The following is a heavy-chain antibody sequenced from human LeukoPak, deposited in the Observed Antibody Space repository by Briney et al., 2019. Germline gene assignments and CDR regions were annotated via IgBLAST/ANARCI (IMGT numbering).Heavy chain of an antibody. Sequence: ASETLSLTCTVSGGSISSSSYYWGWIRQPPGKGLEWIGSIYYSGSTNYNPSLKSRVTMSVDTSKNQFSLKLSSVTAADTAVYYCAVGSPNQDYWGQGTLVTVSS. V-gene: IGHV4-39*01. CDR3: AVGSPNQDY. CDR2: IYYSGST. J-gene: IGHJ4*02. D-gene: IGHD3-10*01. CDR1: GGSISSSSYY.